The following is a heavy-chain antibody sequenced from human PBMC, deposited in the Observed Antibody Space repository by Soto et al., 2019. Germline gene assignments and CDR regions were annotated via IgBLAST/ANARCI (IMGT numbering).Heavy chain of an antibody. D-gene: IGHD2-8*01. Sequence: QVQLQESGPGLVKPSQTLALTCTVSGGSICSGDYYCVWIRKHPVKVLEWIGYIFYSGSTYYNPSLNSLLTISVDTSKNQFSLKLLSVTASDTDVYYCARNGLTQSDYWGQGTLVPVSA. CDR1: GGSICSGDYY. V-gene: IGHV4-30-4*01. CDR2: IFYSGST. J-gene: IGHJ4*02. CDR3: ARNGLTQSDY.